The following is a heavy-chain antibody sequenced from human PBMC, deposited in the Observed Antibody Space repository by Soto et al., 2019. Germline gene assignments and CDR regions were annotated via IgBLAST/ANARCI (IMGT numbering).Heavy chain of an antibody. CDR3: AKDQISRFLEWLLPVNFDY. CDR1: GFTFSSYA. D-gene: IGHD3-3*01. V-gene: IGHV3-23*01. Sequence: PGGSLRLSCAASGFTFSSYAMSWVRQAPGKGLEWVSAISGSGGSTYYADSVKGRFTISRDNSKNTLYLQMNSLRAEDTAVYYCAKDQISRFLEWLLPVNFDYWGQGTLVTVSS. CDR2: ISGSGGST. J-gene: IGHJ4*02.